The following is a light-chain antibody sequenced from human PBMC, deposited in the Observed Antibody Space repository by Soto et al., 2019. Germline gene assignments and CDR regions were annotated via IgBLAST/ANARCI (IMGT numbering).Light chain of an antibody. V-gene: IGKV3-15*01. J-gene: IGKJ5*01. CDR1: QSVSGD. CDR3: QQYNNWPIT. CDR2: DAS. Sequence: IVLTQSPATLSVSPGERVTLSCRASQSVSGDLAWYHHKPGQAPRLLIYDASARALHAPARFAGSGSGTDFTLTISSLQSEDFAVYFCQQYNNWPITFGQGTRLEIK.